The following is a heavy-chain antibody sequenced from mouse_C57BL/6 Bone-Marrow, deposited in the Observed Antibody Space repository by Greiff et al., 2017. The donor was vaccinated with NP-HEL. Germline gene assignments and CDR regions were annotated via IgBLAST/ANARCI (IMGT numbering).Heavy chain of an antibody. CDR1: GYTFTNYW. D-gene: IGHD3-2*02. CDR2: IYPGGGYT. CDR3: ARSGELRLRAMDY. Sequence: VQLQQSGAELVRPGTSVKMSCKASGYTFTNYWIGWAKQRPGHGLEWIGDIYPGGGYTNYNEKFKGKATLTADKSSSTAYMQFSSLTSEDSASYYGARSGELRLRAMDYWGQGTSVTVSS. V-gene: IGHV1-63*01. J-gene: IGHJ4*01.